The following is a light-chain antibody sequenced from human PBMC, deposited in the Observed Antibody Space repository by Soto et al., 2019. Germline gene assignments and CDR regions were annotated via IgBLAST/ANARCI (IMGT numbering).Light chain of an antibody. CDR1: GSNIGSNF. CDR2: GNH. CDR3: LLYYGGAPYVL. J-gene: IGLJ2*01. Sequence: QSVLIQPPSASGTPGQRVTIYCCGSGSNIGSNFVNWYQQVPGTAPKLLIYGNHQRLSGVPDRFSGSKSGTSASLAISGLQSEDEAQYYCLLYYGGAPYVLFGGGTKLTVL. V-gene: IGLV1-44*01.